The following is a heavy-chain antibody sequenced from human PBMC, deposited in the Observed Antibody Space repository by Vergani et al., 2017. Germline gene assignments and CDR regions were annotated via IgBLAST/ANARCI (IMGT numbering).Heavy chain of an antibody. D-gene: IGHD2-15*01. CDR2: ISGSGGST. CDR1: GFTFDDYA. CDR3: AKDLYCSGGSCYLGGWFDP. V-gene: IGHV3-23*04. J-gene: IGHJ5*02. Sequence: EVQLVESGGGLVQPGRSLRLSCAASGFTFDDYAMHWVRQAPGKGLEWVSGISGSGGSTYYADSVKGRFTISRDNSKNTLYLQMNSLRAEDTAVYYCAKDLYCSGGSCYLGGWFDPWGQGTLVTVSS.